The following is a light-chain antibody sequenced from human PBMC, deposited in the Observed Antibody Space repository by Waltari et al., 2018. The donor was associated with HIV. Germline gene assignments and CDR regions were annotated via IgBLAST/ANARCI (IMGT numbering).Light chain of an antibody. V-gene: IGLV1-47*01. CDR3: STWDNSLSHWV. J-gene: IGLJ3*02. Sequence: QSVVTQPPSPPGPPGQNIPIFSSGHIPTPGGHFEFSSKHGPGTAPRLLIHRNDQRPSGVPDRFSGSKSATSASLPISGLRSEDEADYHCSTWDNSLSHWVFGGGTKVTVL. CDR1: IPTPGGHF. CDR2: RND.